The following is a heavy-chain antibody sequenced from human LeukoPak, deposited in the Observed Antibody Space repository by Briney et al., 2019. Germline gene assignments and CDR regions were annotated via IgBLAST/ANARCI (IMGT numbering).Heavy chain of an antibody. CDR1: GFTFSSYA. CDR2: ISTSDSST. V-gene: IGHV3-23*01. J-gene: IGHJ4*02. CDR3: AKIHGSGSYYRPNFDY. Sequence: GGSLRLSCAASGFTFSSYAMSWVRQAPGKGLEWDSAISTSDSSTYYADSVKGRFTISRDNSKNTLYLQMNSLRAEDTAVYYCAKIHGSGSYYRPNFDYWGQGTLVTVSS. D-gene: IGHD3-10*01.